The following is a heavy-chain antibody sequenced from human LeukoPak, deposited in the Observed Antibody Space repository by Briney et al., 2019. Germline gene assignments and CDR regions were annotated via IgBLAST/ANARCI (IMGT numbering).Heavy chain of an antibody. CDR1: GATFSSYA. D-gene: IGHD1-26*01. Sequence: ASVTVSCKASGATFSSYAISWVRQAPGQRLEWMGGIIAFFGTANYAQKFQGRVTITADESTSTAYMELSSLRSEDTAVYYCALKGAPLHLDYWGQGTLVTVSS. CDR2: IIAFFGTA. CDR3: ALKGAPLHLDY. J-gene: IGHJ4*02. V-gene: IGHV1-69*13.